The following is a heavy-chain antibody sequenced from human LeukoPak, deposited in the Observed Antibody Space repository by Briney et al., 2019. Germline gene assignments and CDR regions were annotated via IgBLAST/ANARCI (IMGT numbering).Heavy chain of an antibody. J-gene: IGHJ3*02. D-gene: IGHD6-13*01. CDR3: ARHSSTWYSAFDI. V-gene: IGHV3-48*03. CDR2: IGSSGSTI. CDR1: GFTFSSYE. Sequence: PGGSLRLSCAASGFTFSSYEMNWVRQAPGKGLEWVSYIGSSGSTIYYADSVKGRFTISRDNAKNSLYLQMNSLRAEDTAVYYCARHSSTWYSAFDIWGQGTMVTVSS.